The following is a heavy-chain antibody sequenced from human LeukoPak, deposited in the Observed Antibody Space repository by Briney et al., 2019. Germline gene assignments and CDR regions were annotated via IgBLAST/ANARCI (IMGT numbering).Heavy chain of an antibody. CDR3: ARADTAMVPLYFDY. CDR1: GYTFTGYY. V-gene: IGHV1-69*06. D-gene: IGHD5-18*01. J-gene: IGHJ4*02. CDR2: IIPIFGTA. Sequence: GASVKVSCKASGYTFTGYYMHWVRQAPGQGLEWMGWIIPIFGTANYAQKFQGRVTITADKSTSTAYMELSSLRSEDTAVYYCARADTAMVPLYFDYWGQGTLVTVSS.